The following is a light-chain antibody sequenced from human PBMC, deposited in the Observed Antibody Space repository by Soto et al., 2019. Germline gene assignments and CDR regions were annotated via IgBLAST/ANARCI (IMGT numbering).Light chain of an antibody. CDR1: QGIGTY. CDR2: DAS. Sequence: DIQMTHSPSSLSASVGERVTSSCRATQGIGTYLTWYQQKPGRAPNLLIYDASTLQTGAPSRFSGRASATDFTLTIRSLQPEDVGTYFCQQTYSTPPWTFGQGTKGDIK. CDR3: QQTYSTPPWT. V-gene: IGKV1-39*01. J-gene: IGKJ1*01.